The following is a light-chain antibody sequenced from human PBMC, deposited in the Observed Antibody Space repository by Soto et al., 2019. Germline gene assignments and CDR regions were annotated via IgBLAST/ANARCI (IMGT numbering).Light chain of an antibody. CDR3: SSCATGSTLHV. Sequence: QSVLTQPASVSGSPGQSITISCTGASSDVGGYNYVSWYQQHPGKAPKLIIYDVSNRPSGVSDRFSGSKSGNTASLTISGLQTEDEADYFCSSCATGSTLHVFGTGTKLTVL. CDR1: SSDVGGYNY. V-gene: IGLV2-14*03. J-gene: IGLJ1*01. CDR2: DVS.